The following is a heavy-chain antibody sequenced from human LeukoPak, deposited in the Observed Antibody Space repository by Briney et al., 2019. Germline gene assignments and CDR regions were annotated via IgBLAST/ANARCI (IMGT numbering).Heavy chain of an antibody. CDR1: GFTFSDYY. CDR3: AKDLGVPAATLFDY. CDR2: ISSSGSTI. D-gene: IGHD2-2*01. J-gene: IGHJ4*02. V-gene: IGHV3-11*01. Sequence: GGSLRLSCAASGFTFSDYYMSWIRQAPGKGLEWVSYISSSGSTIYYADSVKGRFTISRDNAKNTLYLQVNSLRAEDTAVYYCAKDLGVPAATLFDYWGQGTLVTVSS.